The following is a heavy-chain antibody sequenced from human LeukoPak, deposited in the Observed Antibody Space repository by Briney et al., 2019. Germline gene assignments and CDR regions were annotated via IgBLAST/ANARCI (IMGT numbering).Heavy chain of an antibody. J-gene: IGHJ4*02. CDR3: ANRGTFYYGSGSYFPFFDY. CDR1: GFTFSSNA. Sequence: GGSLRLSCAASGFTFSSNAMSWVRQAPGKGLEWVSAISAAGGTTYYADSVKGRFTISRDNSKNTLYLQMNSLRAEDTAVYYCANRGTFYYGSGSYFPFFDYWGQGFLVTVSS. CDR2: ISAAGGTT. V-gene: IGHV3-23*01. D-gene: IGHD3-10*01.